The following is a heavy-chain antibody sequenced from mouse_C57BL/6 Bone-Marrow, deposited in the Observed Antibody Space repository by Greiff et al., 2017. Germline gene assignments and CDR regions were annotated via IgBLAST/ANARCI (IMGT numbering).Heavy chain of an antibody. V-gene: IGHV2-3*01. J-gene: IGHJ4*01. CDR1: GFSLTSYG. D-gene: IGHD1-1*02. CDR3: AKRGLSPYYYAMDY. Sequence: QVQLKESGPGLVAPSRSLSITCTVSGFSLTSYGVSWVRQPPGKGLEWLGVIWGDGSTNYHSALISRLSISKDNSRSHVFFKLNSLQTDDTATYYCAKRGLSPYYYAMDYWGQGTSVTVSS. CDR2: IWGDGST.